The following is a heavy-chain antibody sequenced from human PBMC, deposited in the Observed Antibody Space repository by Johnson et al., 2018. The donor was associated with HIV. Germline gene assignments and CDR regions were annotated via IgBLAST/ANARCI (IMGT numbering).Heavy chain of an antibody. CDR1: GFTFSSYA. V-gene: IGHV3-23*04. CDR3: ARDREYGLAWGWAFDI. J-gene: IGHJ3*02. CDR2: ISGSGGST. D-gene: IGHD6-19*01. Sequence: VQLVESGGGLVQPGGSLRLSCAASGFTFSSYAMSWVRQAPGKGLEWVSAISGSGGSTYYAASVKGRFTISRDNSKNTRYLQTNSLRAEDTAVYYCARDREYGLAWGWAFDIWGQGTMVSVSS.